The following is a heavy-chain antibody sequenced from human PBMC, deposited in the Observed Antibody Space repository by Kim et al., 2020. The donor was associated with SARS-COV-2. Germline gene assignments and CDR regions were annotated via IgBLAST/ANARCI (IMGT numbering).Heavy chain of an antibody. Sequence: GRSLRLSCAASGFSFSTYAMHWVRQAPGKGLEWVAVVSYDGGNKYYADSVKGRFTISRDNSKNTVYLQMNSLTAEDTALYYCAKERSGYSTSWYTLYDYWGQGTLVTVSS. CDR1: GFSFSTYA. CDR2: VSYDGGNK. D-gene: IGHD6-13*01. J-gene: IGHJ4*02. CDR3: AKERSGYSTSWYTLYDY. V-gene: IGHV3-30*18.